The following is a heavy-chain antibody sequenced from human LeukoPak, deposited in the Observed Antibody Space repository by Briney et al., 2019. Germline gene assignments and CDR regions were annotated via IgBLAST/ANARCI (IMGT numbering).Heavy chain of an antibody. CDR1: GYTFTSYA. V-gene: IGHV7-4-1*02. D-gene: IGHD3-10*01. CDR2: INTNTGNP. Sequence: GASVKVSCKASGYTFTSYAMNWVRQAPGQGPEWMGWINTNTGNPTYAQGFTGRFVFSLDTSVSTAHLQISSLKAEDTAVYYCARSQESSWFGESYYGMDVWGQGTTVTVSS. CDR3: ARSQESSWFGESYYGMDV. J-gene: IGHJ6*02.